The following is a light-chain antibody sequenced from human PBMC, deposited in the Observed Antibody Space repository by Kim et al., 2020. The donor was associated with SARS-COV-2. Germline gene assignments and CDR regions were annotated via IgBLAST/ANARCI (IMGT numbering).Light chain of an antibody. CDR3: QQYKKWPLT. CDR2: DAS. V-gene: IGKV3-15*01. J-gene: IGKJ4*01. Sequence: VSPGERATLSRRASQTVNTYLAWYQHKPGQAPRLLIYDASTGATGIPARFSGSGAGTEFTLTISSLQSEDVAVYYCQQYKKWPLTFGGGTKVDIK. CDR1: QTVNTY.